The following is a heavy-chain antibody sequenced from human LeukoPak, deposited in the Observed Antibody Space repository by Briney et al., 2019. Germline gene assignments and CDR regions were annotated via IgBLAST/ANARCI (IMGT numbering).Heavy chain of an antibody. J-gene: IGHJ5*02. CDR1: GGSISSYY. CDR2: IYCSGNT. D-gene: IGHD3-10*01. Sequence: SETLSLTCTVSGGSISSYYWSWIRQPPGKGLEWIGYIYCSGNTNYNPSLMSRVTISVDTSKNQFSLKLSSVTAADTAVYYCARHAHDYYGSWFDPWGQGTLVTVSS. V-gene: IGHV4-59*08. CDR3: ARHAHDYYGSWFDP.